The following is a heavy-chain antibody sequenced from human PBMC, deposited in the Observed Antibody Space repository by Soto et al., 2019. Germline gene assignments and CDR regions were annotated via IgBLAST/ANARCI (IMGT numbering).Heavy chain of an antibody. CDR2: IIPILGIA. J-gene: IGHJ1*01. D-gene: IGHD2-21*02. CDR1: GGTFSSYT. V-gene: IGHV1-69*04. CDR3: ARDRGIVVVTAHFQH. Sequence: ASVKVSCKASGGTFSSYTISWVRQAPGQGLEWMGRIIPILGIANYAQKFQGRVTITADKSTSTAYMELSSLRSEDTAVYYCARDRGIVVVTAHFQHWGQGTLVTVSS.